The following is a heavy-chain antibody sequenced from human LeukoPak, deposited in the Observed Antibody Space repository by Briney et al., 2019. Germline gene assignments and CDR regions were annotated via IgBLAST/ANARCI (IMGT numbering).Heavy chain of an antibody. CDR1: GGTFSSYA. V-gene: IGHV1-69*13. CDR3: ARGPNMITFGGVIATFDY. Sequence: ASVKVSCKASGGTFSSYAISRVRQAPGQGLEWMGGIIPIFGTANYAQKFQGRVTITADESTSTAYMELSSLRSEDTAVYYCARGPNMITFGGVIATFDYWGQGTLVTVSS. CDR2: IIPIFGTA. J-gene: IGHJ4*02. D-gene: IGHD3-16*02.